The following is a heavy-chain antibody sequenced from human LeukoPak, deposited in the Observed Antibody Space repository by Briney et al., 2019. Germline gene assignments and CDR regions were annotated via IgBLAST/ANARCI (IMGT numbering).Heavy chain of an antibody. CDR3: ATRRFGELTY. Sequence: PGGSLRLSCAASGFTFSSYAMSWVRQAPGKGLEWVSILYHGGSTYYADSVKGRFSISRGTSKNTLYLQMNSLRVEDTAVYYCATRRFGELTYWGQGTLVTVSS. D-gene: IGHD3-10*01. V-gene: IGHV3-66*01. J-gene: IGHJ4*02. CDR1: GFTFSSYA. CDR2: LYHGGST.